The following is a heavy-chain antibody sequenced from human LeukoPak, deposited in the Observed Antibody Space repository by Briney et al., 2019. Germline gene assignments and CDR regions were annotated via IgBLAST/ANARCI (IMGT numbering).Heavy chain of an antibody. V-gene: IGHV4-59*08. J-gene: IGHJ4*02. Sequence: SETLSLTCKVSGGSINSHYWGWIRQPPGKGLEYVGFIFHSGTTYYNPSLRSRVTISVATSKSQFSLQLTSLTAADTAVYYCARWVATTGLVDSWGPGTLVTVSS. CDR1: GGSINSHY. D-gene: IGHD1-26*01. CDR3: ARWVATTGLVDS. CDR2: IFHSGTT.